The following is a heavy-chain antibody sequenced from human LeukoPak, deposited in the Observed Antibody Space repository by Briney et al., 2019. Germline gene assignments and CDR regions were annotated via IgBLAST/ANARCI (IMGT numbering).Heavy chain of an antibody. D-gene: IGHD5-18*01. J-gene: IGHJ4*02. V-gene: IGHV3-7*04. Sequence: GGSLRLSCAASGITISSYWMSWVRQAPGKGLEWVANIKLDGSETNYVDSVKGRFTISRDNAKNSLFLQMNSLRAEDTAVYYCARGYSYVFYWGQGTLVSVSS. CDR3: ARGYSYVFY. CDR2: IKLDGSET. CDR1: GITISSYW.